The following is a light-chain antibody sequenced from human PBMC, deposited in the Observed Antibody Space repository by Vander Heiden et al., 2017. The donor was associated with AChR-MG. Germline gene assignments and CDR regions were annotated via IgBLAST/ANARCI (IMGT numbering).Light chain of an antibody. Sequence: IVMTQSHDSLAVSVGERATSNCKSSQSVLYSSNNKNYLAWYQQKPGQPPKLLIYWASTRESGVPDRFSGSGSGTDFTLTISSLQAEDVAVYYCQQYYSTPPTFGQGTKLEIK. CDR2: WAS. CDR3: QQYYSTPPT. V-gene: IGKV4-1*01. CDR1: QSVLYSSNNKNY. J-gene: IGKJ2*01.